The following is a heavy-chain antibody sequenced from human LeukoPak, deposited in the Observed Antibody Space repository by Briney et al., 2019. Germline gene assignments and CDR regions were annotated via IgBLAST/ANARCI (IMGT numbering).Heavy chain of an antibody. CDR1: GGPISRYY. CDR2: IYYSGIN. D-gene: IGHD1-26*01. Sequence: ETLSLLCSVSGGPISRYYERWIRQPPGKGLEWIGYIYYSGINNHNPSLESRAAISVDRSKNPLSLTLSFVTVADTGVYYCARSTTYGLLGGYLDDWGRGTLVTVSS. J-gene: IGHJ4*02. V-gene: IGHV4-59*01. CDR3: ARSTTYGLLGGYLDD.